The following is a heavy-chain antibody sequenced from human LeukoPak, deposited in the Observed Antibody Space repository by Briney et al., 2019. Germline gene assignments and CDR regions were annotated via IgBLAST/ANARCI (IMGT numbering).Heavy chain of an antibody. CDR1: GFTFSAYG. V-gene: IGHV3-30*02. CDR3: ARDLSGVTGYTYGRGIDY. D-gene: IGHD5-18*01. Sequence: GGSLRLSCAASGFTFSAYGMHWVRQAPGKGLEWVTFIRYDGTNKYYADSVKGRFTISRDNSKNTLYLQMNSLRAEDTAVYYCARDLSGVTGYTYGRGIDYWGQGTLVTVSS. CDR2: IRYDGTNK. J-gene: IGHJ4*02.